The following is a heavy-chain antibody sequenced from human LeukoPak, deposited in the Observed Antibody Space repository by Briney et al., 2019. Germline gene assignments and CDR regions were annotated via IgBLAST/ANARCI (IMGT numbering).Heavy chain of an antibody. J-gene: IGHJ3*02. CDR2: IYYSGTT. Sequence: SETLSLTCAVSGGSISSGTYSWSWIRQPPGKGLEWIGYIYYSGTTYYNPPLKSRVTISVDTSKNQFSLKLSSVTAADTAVYYCARDGRYYYAFDIWGQGTMVTVSS. CDR3: ARDGRYYYAFDI. V-gene: IGHV4-30-4*07. D-gene: IGHD1-26*01. CDR1: GGSISSGTYS.